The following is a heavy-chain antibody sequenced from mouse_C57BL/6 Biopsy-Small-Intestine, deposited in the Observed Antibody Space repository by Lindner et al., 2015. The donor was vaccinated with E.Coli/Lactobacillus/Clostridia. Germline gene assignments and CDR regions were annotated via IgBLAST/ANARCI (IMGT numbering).Heavy chain of an antibody. CDR2: ISAYNGKT. CDR1: GYSFTSYG. V-gene: IGHV1-20*01. D-gene: IGHD1-1*02. Sequence: SVKVSCKASGYSFTSYGYSWARQAPGQGLEWMGWISAYNGKTNYGQNFQGRVTMTADTSTTTLYMELRSLTSDDTAVYYCARGFWSGFHGDEGWFDPWGQGTLVTVSS. CDR3: ARGFWSGFHGDEGWFDP. J-gene: IGHJ4*01.